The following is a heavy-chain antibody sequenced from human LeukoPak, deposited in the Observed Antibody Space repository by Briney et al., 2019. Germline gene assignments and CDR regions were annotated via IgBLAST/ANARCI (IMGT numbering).Heavy chain of an antibody. CDR2: IYYSGST. J-gene: IGHJ4*02. V-gene: IGHV4-31*03. CDR3: ARGYSSGWYFFDY. D-gene: IGHD6-19*01. Sequence: TPSETLSLTRTVSGGSISSGGYYWSWIRQHPGKGLEWIGYIYYSGSTYYNPSLKSRVTISVDTSKNQFSLKLSSVTAADTAVYYCARGYSSGWYFFDYWGQGTLVTVSS. CDR1: GGSISSGGYY.